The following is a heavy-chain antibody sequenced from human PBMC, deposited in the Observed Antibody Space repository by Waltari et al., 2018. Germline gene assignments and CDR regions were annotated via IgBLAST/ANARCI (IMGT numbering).Heavy chain of an antibody. V-gene: IGHV3-9*01. D-gene: IGHD2-8*01. CDR3: VKKDDEVFDRNGLVYDAVDK. Sequence: EVQLVESGGGVVQTGRSLRLSCTGSGFDFEDYAIHWVRTDPGQGMEGVSGINWNSGHIGYGESVKGRFTISRDNAKNSVYLQMNSLRPEDTALYYCVKKDDEVFDRNGLVYDAVDKWGQGTMVTVSS. CDR1: GFDFEDYA. J-gene: IGHJ3*02. CDR2: INWNSGHI.